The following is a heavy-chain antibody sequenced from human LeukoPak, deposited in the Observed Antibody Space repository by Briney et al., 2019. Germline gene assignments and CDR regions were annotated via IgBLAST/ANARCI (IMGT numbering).Heavy chain of an antibody. CDR1: GGSFSGYY. CDR3: ARGRARYYGSGSYSL. D-gene: IGHD3-10*01. CDR2: INHSGST. V-gene: IGHV4-34*01. Sequence: ASETLSLTCAVYGGSFSGYYWSWIRQPPGKGLEWIGEINHSGSTNYNPSPKSRVTISVDTSKNQFSLKLSSVPAADTAVYYCARGRARYYGSGSYSLWGQGTLVTVSS. J-gene: IGHJ4*02.